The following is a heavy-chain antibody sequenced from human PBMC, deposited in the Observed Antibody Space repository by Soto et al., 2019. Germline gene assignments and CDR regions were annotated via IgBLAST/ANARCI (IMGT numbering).Heavy chain of an antibody. Sequence: GGSLRLSCAAAGFMFSDYGMSWVRQAPGKGLQWVATIHPTGANTHYAESVRGRFTISRDNSRDTLYLQMNSLRAEDTAVYYCAKDPSTGAPDFWGQGALVTVSA. J-gene: IGHJ4*02. V-gene: IGHV3-23*01. CDR2: IHPTGANT. D-gene: IGHD2-8*02. CDR1: GFMFSDYG. CDR3: AKDPSTGAPDF.